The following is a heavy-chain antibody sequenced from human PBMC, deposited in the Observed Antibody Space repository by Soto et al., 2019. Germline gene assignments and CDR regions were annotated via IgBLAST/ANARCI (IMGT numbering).Heavy chain of an antibody. CDR1: GGSISSYY. CDR3: ARDVRSGYYYYGMDV. D-gene: IGHD2-15*01. CDR2: IYYSGST. V-gene: IGHV4-59*01. J-gene: IGHJ6*02. Sequence: LSLTCTVSGGSISSYYWSRIRQPPGKGLEWIGYIYYSGSTNYNPSLKSRVTISVDTSKNQFSLKLSSVTAADTAVYYCARDVRSGYYYYGMDVWGQGTTVTVSS.